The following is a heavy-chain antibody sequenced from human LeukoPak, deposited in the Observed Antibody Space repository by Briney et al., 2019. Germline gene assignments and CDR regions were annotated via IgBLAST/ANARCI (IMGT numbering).Heavy chain of an antibody. D-gene: IGHD1-1*01. Sequence: ASVKVSCKTSEYIFTVYRMHWVRQAPGQGLEWMGWINPNSGGTNYAQKLQGRVTLTRDTSINTAYMELSSLRFDDTAVYYCGLVTSGNWWFDPWGQGTPVTVSS. CDR3: GLVTSGNWWFDP. J-gene: IGHJ5*02. CDR2: INPNSGGT. CDR1: EYIFTVYR. V-gene: IGHV1-2*02.